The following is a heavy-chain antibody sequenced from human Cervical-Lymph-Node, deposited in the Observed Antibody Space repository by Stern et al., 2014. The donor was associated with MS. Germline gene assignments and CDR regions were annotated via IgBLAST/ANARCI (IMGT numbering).Heavy chain of an antibody. V-gene: IGHV3-49*04. CDR3: TRYGVFGSGWYPYYFDY. D-gene: IGHD6-19*01. Sequence: EVQLVESGGGLVQPGRSLRLSCTASGFTFGDYAMSWVRQAPGKGLEWVGFIRSKAYGGTTEYAASVKGRFPISRDDSKSIAYLQMNSLKTEDTAVYYCTRYGVFGSGWYPYYFDYWGQGTLVTVSS. J-gene: IGHJ4*02. CDR1: GFTFGDYA. CDR2: IRSKAYGGTT.